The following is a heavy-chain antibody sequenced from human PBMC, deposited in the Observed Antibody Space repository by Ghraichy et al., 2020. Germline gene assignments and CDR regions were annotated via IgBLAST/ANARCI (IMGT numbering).Heavy chain of an antibody. V-gene: IGHV4-59*08. CDR1: GGSISSYY. J-gene: IGHJ3*02. CDR3: ARTPASERRNYYDSSGYFDDAFDI. CDR2: IYYSGST. Sequence: SETLSLTCTVSGGSISSYYWSWIRQPPGKGLEWIGYIYYSGSTNYNPSLKSRVTISVDTSKNQFSLKLSSVTAADTAVYYCARTPASERRNYYDSSGYFDDAFDIWGQRTMVTVSS. D-gene: IGHD3-22*01.